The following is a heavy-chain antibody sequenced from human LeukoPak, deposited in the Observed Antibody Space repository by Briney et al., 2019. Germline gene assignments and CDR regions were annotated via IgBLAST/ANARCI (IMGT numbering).Heavy chain of an antibody. CDR2: INPSGGST. CDR1: GYTFTSYY. Sequence: ASVTVSCKASGYTFTSYYMHWVRQAPGQGLEWMGIINPSGGSTSYAQKFQGRVTMTRDTSTSTVYMELSSLRSEDTAVYYCAKSYGSGRAHDFWGQGTLVTVSS. V-gene: IGHV1-46*01. CDR3: AKSYGSGRAHDF. J-gene: IGHJ4*02. D-gene: IGHD3-10*01.